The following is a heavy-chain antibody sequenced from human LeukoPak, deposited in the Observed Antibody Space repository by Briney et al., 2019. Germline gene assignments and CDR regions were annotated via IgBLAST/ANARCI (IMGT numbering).Heavy chain of an antibody. CDR2: ISWNSGSI. V-gene: IGHV3-9*03. CDR3: AKASGHIVVVPAFDY. J-gene: IGHJ4*02. D-gene: IGHD2-2*01. Sequence: GRSLRLSCAASGFTFDDYAMHWGRQAPGKGLEWVSGISWNSGSIGYADSVKGRFTISRDNAKNSLYLQMNSLRAEDMALYYCAKASGHIVVVPAFDYWGQGTLVTVSS. CDR1: GFTFDDYA.